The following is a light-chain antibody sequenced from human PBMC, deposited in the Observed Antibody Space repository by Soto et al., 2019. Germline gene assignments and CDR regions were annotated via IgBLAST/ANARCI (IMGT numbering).Light chain of an antibody. CDR2: GAS. J-gene: IGKJ1*01. Sequence: IVLSHSPGTTFSCTGERATLSCSASQSVSSSYLAWYQQNPGQAHRLLIYGASIRATGIPDRFSGSGSGTDLTLTISSLEPGDFAGYYCQQDGIAPPWTFGQGTKVDIK. CDR1: QSVSSSY. V-gene: IGKV3-20*01. CDR3: QQDGIAPPWT.